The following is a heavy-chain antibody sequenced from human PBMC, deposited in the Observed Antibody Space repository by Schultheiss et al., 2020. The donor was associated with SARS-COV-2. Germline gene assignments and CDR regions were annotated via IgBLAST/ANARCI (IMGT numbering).Heavy chain of an antibody. Sequence: LRLSCAISGDSVSSNSAAWNWIRQSPSRGLEWLGRTYYRSKWYNDYAESVKGRITINPDTSKNQFSLQLNSVTPEDTAVYYCAREGVGATPYWYFDLWGRGTLVTVSS. CDR2: TYYRSKWYN. CDR3: AREGVGATPYWYFDL. CDR1: GDSVSSNSAA. J-gene: IGHJ2*01. D-gene: IGHD1-26*01. V-gene: IGHV6-1*01.